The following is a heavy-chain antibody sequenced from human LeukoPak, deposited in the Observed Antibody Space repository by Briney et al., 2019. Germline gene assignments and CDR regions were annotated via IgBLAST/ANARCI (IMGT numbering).Heavy chain of an antibody. Sequence: GGSLRLSCAASGFTFSSYEMNWVRQAPGKGLEWVSSISSSSRYIYYADSVKGRFTISRDNAKNSLYLQMNRLRAEDTAVYYCARDSGYCSGGSCYNDAFDIWGQGTMVTVSS. CDR2: ISSSSRYI. J-gene: IGHJ3*02. V-gene: IGHV3-21*01. D-gene: IGHD2-15*01. CDR3: ARDSGYCSGGSCYNDAFDI. CDR1: GFTFSSYE.